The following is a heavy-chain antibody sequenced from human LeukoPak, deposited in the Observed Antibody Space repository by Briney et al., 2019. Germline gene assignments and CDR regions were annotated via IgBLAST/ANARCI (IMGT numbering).Heavy chain of an antibody. CDR2: IYTSGST. CDR1: GGSISSGSYY. CDR3: ARDPRIAARPGWFDP. Sequence: PSQTLSLTCTVSGGSISSGSYYWSWVRQPAGKGLAWIGRIYTSGSTNYNPSLKSRVTISVDTSKNQFSLKLSSVTAADTAVYYCARDPRIAARPGWFDPWGQGTLVTVSS. V-gene: IGHV4-61*02. D-gene: IGHD6-6*01. J-gene: IGHJ5*02.